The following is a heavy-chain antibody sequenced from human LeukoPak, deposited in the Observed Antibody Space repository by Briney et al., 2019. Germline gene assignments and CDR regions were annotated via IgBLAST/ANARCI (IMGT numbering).Heavy chain of an antibody. V-gene: IGHV3-7*01. CDR1: GFTFSSYW. CDR3: ARGDNYMDV. Sequence: GGSLRLSCAASGFTFSSYWMSWVRQAPGKGLEWVANIKQDGSEKYYVDSVKGRFTISRDNDKNSLYLQMNSMRGEDTAVYYCARGDNYMDVWGKGTTVTVSS. D-gene: IGHD5-24*01. J-gene: IGHJ6*03. CDR2: IKQDGSEK.